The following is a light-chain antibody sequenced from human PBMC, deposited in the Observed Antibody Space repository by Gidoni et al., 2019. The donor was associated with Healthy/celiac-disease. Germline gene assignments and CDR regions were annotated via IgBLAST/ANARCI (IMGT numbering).Light chain of an antibody. CDR1: QSISSY. Sequence: QMTQSPSSLSASVGDRVTITCRARQSISSYLNWYQQNPGKDPKLLIYAASSLQSGVPSRFSGSGSGTDFTLTISRLQPEDFATYYWQQSYSPPFTFGQGTKLEIK. CDR2: AAS. V-gene: IGKV1-39*01. CDR3: QQSYSPPFT. J-gene: IGKJ2*01.